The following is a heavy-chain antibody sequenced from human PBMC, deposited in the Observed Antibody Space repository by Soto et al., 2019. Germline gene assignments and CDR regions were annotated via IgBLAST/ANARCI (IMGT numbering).Heavy chain of an antibody. CDR2: IYYSGST. CDR1: GGSISSYY. Sequence: SDTLSLTCTVSGGSISSYYWSWIRQPPGKGLEWIGYIYYSGSTNYNPSLKSRVTISVDTSKNQFSLKLSSVTAADTAVYYCARSPQGGAFDIWGQGTMVTVSS. V-gene: IGHV4-59*01. CDR3: ARSPQGGAFDI. J-gene: IGHJ3*02.